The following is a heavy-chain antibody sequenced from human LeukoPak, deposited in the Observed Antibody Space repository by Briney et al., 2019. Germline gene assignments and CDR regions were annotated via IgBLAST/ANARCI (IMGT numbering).Heavy chain of an antibody. D-gene: IGHD3-22*01. CDR1: GFTFSRYW. CDR3: ARDDRDTSGYPALDY. CDR2: INQDGSQK. J-gene: IGHJ4*02. V-gene: IGHV3-7*05. Sequence: PGGSLRLSCAASGFTFSRYWMSWVRQAPGKGLEWVATINQDGSQKYYGDSVRGRLTISRDNAKNSLYLQMNSLRAEDTAVYYCARDDRDTSGYPALDYWGQGTLVTVSP.